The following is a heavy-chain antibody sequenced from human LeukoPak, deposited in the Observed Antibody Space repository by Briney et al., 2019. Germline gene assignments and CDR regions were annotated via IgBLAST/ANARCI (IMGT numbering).Heavy chain of an antibody. J-gene: IGHJ3*02. CDR3: AKEWSYEDAFDI. CDR1: GFTFSSYA. CDR2: ISGSGGST. V-gene: IGHV3-23*01. Sequence: PGGSLRLSCAASGFTFSSYATSWVRQAPGKGLEWVSAISGSGGSTYYADSVKGRFTISRDNSKNALYLQMNSLRAEDTAVYYCAKEWSYEDAFDIWGQGTMVTVSS. D-gene: IGHD1-26*01.